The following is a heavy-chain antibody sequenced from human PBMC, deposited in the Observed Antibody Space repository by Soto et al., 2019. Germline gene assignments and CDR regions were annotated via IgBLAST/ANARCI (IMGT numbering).Heavy chain of an antibody. V-gene: IGHV4-59*08. CDR2: IYYTGCT. D-gene: IGHD3-10*01. CDR3: ASSYYYGSGSYYFRGYFDY. Sequence: PSETLSLTCSFSGDSVTSHYLTWIRQSPEKGLEWIGYIYYTGCTYYNPSLKSRVTISVDTSKNQFSLKLSSVTAADTAVYYCASSYYYGSGSYYFRGYFDYWGQGTLVTVSS. CDR1: GDSVTSHY. J-gene: IGHJ4*02.